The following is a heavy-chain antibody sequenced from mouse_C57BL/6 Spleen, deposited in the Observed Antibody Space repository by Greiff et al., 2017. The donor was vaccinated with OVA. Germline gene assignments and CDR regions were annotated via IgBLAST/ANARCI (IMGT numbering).Heavy chain of an antibody. CDR3: ATPITTVVARGDYYAMDY. D-gene: IGHD1-1*01. J-gene: IGHJ4*01. CDR1: GYTFTDYY. Sequence: VQLQQSGAELVRPGASVKLSCKASGYTFTDYYINWVKQRPGQGLEWIARIYPGSGNTYYNEKFKGKATLTAEKSSSTAYMQLSSLTSEDSAVYFCATPITTVVARGDYYAMDYWGQGTSVTVSS. V-gene: IGHV1-76*01. CDR2: IYPGSGNT.